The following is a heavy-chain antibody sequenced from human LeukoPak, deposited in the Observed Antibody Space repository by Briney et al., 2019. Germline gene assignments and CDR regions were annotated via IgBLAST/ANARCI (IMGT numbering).Heavy chain of an antibody. V-gene: IGHV5-51*01. CDR2: IYPGDSDT. J-gene: IGHJ5*02. Sequence: GESLKISCKGSGYNFTNYWIGWVRQMPGKGLEWMGLIYPGDSDTRYSPSFQGQVTISADKSISTAYLQWSSLKASDTAMYYCARRIEGWGSSWSSPDNWFDPWGQGTLVTVSS. CDR3: ARRIEGWGSSWSSPDNWFDP. CDR1: GYNFTNYW. D-gene: IGHD6-13*01.